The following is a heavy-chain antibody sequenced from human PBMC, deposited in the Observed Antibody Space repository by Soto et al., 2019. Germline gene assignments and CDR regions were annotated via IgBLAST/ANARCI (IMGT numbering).Heavy chain of an antibody. CDR1: GFTFSSYS. CDR2: ISSSSSYI. D-gene: IGHD6-13*01. Sequence: KTGGSLRLSCAASGFTFSSYSMNWVRQAPGKGLEWVSSISSSSSYIYYADSVKGRFTISRDNAKNSLYLQMNSLRAEDTAVYYCARDSRIAANFDYWGQGTLVTVSS. J-gene: IGHJ4*02. CDR3: ARDSRIAANFDY. V-gene: IGHV3-21*01.